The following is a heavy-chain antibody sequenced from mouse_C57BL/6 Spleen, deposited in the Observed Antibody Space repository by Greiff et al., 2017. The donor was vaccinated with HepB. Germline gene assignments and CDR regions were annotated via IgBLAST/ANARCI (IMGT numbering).Heavy chain of an antibody. CDR2: IDPETGGT. CDR3: TRRGPYSNSDV. V-gene: IGHV1-15*01. J-gene: IGHJ1*03. CDR1: GYTFTDYE. Sequence: QVQLQQSGAELVRPGASVTLSCKASGYTFTDYEMHWVKQTPVHGLEWIGAIDPETGGTAYNQKFKGKAILTADKSSSTAYMELRSLTSEDSAVYYCTRRGPYSNSDVWGTGTTVTVSS. D-gene: IGHD2-5*01.